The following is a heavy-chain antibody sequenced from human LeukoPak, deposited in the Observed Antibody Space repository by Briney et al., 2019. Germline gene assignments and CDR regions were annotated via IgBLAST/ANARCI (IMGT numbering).Heavy chain of an antibody. CDR3: ARTRIAFDY. CDR2: IYYSGST. CDR1: GGSISSYY. Sequence: SETLSLTCTVSGGSISSYYWSWIRQPPGKGLEWIGYIYYSGSTNYNPSLKSRVTISVDTSKNQFSLKLSSATAAGTAVYYCARTRIAFDYWGQGTLVTVSS. D-gene: IGHD2/OR15-2a*01. V-gene: IGHV4-59*01. J-gene: IGHJ4*02.